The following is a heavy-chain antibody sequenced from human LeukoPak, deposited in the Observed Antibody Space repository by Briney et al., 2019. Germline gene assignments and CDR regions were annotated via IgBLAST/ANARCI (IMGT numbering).Heavy chain of an antibody. CDR1: GYTFTGYY. J-gene: IGHJ4*02. CDR3: ARDESGWYSFDY. D-gene: IGHD6-19*01. Sequence: ASVKVSCKASGYTFTGYYMHWVRQAPGQGLEWMGWINPNSGGTNYAQKFRGRVTMTRDTSIGTAYMELSRLRSDDTAVYYCARDESGWYSFDYWGQGTLVTVSS. V-gene: IGHV1-2*02. CDR2: INPNSGGT.